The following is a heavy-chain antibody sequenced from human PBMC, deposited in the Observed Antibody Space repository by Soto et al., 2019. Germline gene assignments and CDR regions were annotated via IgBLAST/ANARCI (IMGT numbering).Heavy chain of an antibody. CDR1: GGTFSSYA. CDR3: AMGPKYYYDSSGLDY. CDR2: IIPIFGTA. J-gene: IGHJ4*02. D-gene: IGHD3-22*01. Sequence: GASVKVSCKASGGTFSSYAISWVRQAPGQGLEWMGGIIPIFGTANYAQKFQGRVTITADESTSTAYMELSSLRSEDTAVYYCAMGPKYYYDSSGLDYWGQGTLVTVSS. V-gene: IGHV1-69*13.